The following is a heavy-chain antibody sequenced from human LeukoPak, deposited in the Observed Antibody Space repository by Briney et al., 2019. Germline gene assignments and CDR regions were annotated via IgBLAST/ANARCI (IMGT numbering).Heavy chain of an antibody. Sequence: SETLSLTCSVSGGSISTYYWSWIRQPAGKGLEWIAQIHTSGSTNFNPSLKSRVCISMDTPNNQFSLMISSVTAADTAIYYCAGRGLSTGWTFDYWGHGTLVTVSS. V-gene: IGHV4-4*07. CDR3: AGRGLSTGWTFDY. D-gene: IGHD6-19*01. J-gene: IGHJ4*01. CDR2: IHTSGST. CDR1: GGSISTYY.